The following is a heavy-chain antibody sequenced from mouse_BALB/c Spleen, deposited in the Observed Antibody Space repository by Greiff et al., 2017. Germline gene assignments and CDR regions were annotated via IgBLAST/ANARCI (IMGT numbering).Heavy chain of an antibody. CDR1: GYTFTSYW. V-gene: IGHV1-7*01. J-gene: IGHJ2*01. D-gene: IGHD1-1*01. CDR3: ARRYGSSFDFDY. CDR2: INPSTGYT. Sequence: QVQLQQSGAELAKPGASVKMSCKAYGYTFTSYWMHWVKQRPGQGLEWIGYINPSTGYTEYNQKFKDKATLTADKSSSTAYMQLSSLTSEDSAVYYCARRYGSSFDFDYWGQGTTLTVSS.